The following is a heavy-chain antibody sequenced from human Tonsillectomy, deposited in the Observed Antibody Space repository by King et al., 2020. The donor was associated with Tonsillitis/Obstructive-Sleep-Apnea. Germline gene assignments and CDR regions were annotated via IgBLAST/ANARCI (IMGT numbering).Heavy chain of an antibody. J-gene: IGHJ4*02. D-gene: IGHD2-15*01. CDR3: ARTYCSGGSCYFPYYFDY. CDR2: ISGYNGNT. V-gene: IGHV1-18*01. CDR1: GYTFSSYG. Sequence: VQLVESGAEVKKSGASVKVSCKASGYTFSSYGISWVRQAPGQGLEWMGWISGYNGNTDYEQKFEGRVSMTTDTSTSTAYMELGSLRSDDTAVYYCARTYCSGGSCYFPYYFDYWGQGTLVTVSS.